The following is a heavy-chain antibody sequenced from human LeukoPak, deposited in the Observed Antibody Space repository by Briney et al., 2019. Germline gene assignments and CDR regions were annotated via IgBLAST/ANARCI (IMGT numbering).Heavy chain of an antibody. CDR3: ARGTGTSWFDV. J-gene: IGHJ5*02. D-gene: IGHD1-7*01. CDR1: GYSFTGYY. V-gene: IGHV1-2*02. CDR2: INPNSGGT. Sequence: GASVKVSCKASGYSFTGYYIRWVRQAPGQGLEWMGWINPNSGGTNYAQKFQGRVTMTRDTSIGTAYMDLSSLTSDDTAVFYCARGTGTSWFDVWGQGTLVTVSS.